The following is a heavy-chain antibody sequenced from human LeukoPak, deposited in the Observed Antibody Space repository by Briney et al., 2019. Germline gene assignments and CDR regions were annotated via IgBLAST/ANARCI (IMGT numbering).Heavy chain of an antibody. CDR2: ITSDGSGT. D-gene: IGHD1-14*01. CDR1: ILTFKIYW. J-gene: IGHJ3*02. CDR3: ARGGRAPDALGDTFDI. V-gene: IGHV3-74*01. Sequence: GGSLRLSCAAAILTFKIYWMHWLRQAPGKGLVWVSGITSDGSGTRYADSVKGRFTISRDNAKNPVYLQMNSLRAEDTAVSYCARGGRAPDALGDTFDIWGQGTMVTVSS.